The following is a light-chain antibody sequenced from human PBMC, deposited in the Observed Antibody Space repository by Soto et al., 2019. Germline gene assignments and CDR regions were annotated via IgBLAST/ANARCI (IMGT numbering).Light chain of an antibody. CDR3: QQYGSSPLIS. V-gene: IGKV3-20*01. CDR1: QSVSSN. CDR2: GAS. J-gene: IGKJ5*01. Sequence: IVLTQSPGTLSLSPGETATLSCRASQSVSSNLTWYQQKPGQAPRLLIFGASKRATGIPDRFSGSGSGRDFTLTISGLEPEDFAVYYCQQYGSSPLISFGQGTRLEIK.